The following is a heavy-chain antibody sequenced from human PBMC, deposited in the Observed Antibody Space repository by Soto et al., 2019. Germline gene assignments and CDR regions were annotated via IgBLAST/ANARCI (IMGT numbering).Heavy chain of an antibody. CDR2: IFSNDEK. J-gene: IGHJ4*02. D-gene: IGHD1-26*01. Sequence: QVTLKESGPVLVKPTETLTLTCTVSGFSLSNARMGVSWIRQPPGKALEWLAHIFSNDEKSYSTSLKSRLTTPKDTSKGRVVLTRTNRDPVDTATYYCARHGRGVGARPLDYWGQGTLVTVSS. V-gene: IGHV2-26*01. CDR1: GFSLSNARMG. CDR3: ARHGRGVGARPLDY.